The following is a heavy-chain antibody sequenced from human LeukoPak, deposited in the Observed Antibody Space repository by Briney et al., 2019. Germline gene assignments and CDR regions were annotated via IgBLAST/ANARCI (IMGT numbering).Heavy chain of an antibody. D-gene: IGHD4-17*01. J-gene: IGHJ4*02. CDR2: IKQDGSEK. V-gene: IGHV3-7*01. CDR3: ARERPPYGDLDY. CDR1: GFTFSSYW. Sequence: GGSLRLSCAPSGFTFSSYWMRWVRQAPGKGLEWVANIKQDGSEKYNVDSVKGRFTISRDNAKNSLYLQMNSLRAEDTAVYYCARERPPYGDLDYWGQGTLVTVSS.